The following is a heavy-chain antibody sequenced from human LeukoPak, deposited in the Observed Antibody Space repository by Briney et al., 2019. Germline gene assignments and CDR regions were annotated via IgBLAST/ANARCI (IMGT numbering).Heavy chain of an antibody. CDR2: INPSGGST. CDR3: ARDFRRIVVVPASHYSTCGY. CDR1: GYTFTSYY. V-gene: IGHV1-46*01. Sequence: AASVKVSCKASGYTFTSYYMHWVRQAPGQGLEWMGIINPSGGSTSYAQKFQGRVTMTRDTSTSTVYMELSSLRSEDTAVYYCARDFRRIVVVPASHYSTCGYWGQGTLVTVSS. J-gene: IGHJ4*02. D-gene: IGHD2-2*01.